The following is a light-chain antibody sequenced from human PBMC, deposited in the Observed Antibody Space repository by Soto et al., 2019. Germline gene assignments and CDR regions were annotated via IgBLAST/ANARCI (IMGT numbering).Light chain of an antibody. CDR3: HQRSNWPGT. CDR2: DAS. J-gene: IGKJ4*01. CDR1: QSISDH. V-gene: IGKV3-11*01. Sequence: EIVLTQSPATLSLSPGERATLSCRASQSISDHLAWYQHKPGQAPRLLIYDASNRATGIPARFTGSGSGTVFTLTISSLEPEDFAVYYCHQRSNWPGTFGGGTKVDIK.